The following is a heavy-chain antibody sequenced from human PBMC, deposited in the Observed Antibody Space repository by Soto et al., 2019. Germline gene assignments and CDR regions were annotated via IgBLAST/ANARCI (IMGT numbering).Heavy chain of an antibody. D-gene: IGHD3-22*01. CDR3: ARVGRLTYYYDSSRFRLFDY. J-gene: IGHJ4*02. V-gene: IGHV1-18*04. CDR1: GYTFTSYG. Sequence: ASVKVSCKASGYTFTSYGISWVRQAPGQGLEWMGWISAYNGNTNYAQKLQGRVTMTTDTSTSTAYMELRSLRSDDTAVYYCARVGRLTYYYDSSRFRLFDYWGQGTLVTVSS. CDR2: ISAYNGNT.